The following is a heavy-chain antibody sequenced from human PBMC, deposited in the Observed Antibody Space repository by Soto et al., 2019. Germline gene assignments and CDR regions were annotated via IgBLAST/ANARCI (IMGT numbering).Heavy chain of an antibody. CDR1: GLTSSGIE. CDR2: ISASGDTV. V-gene: IGHV3-48*03. J-gene: IGHJ6*02. D-gene: IGHD2-21*02. CDR3: AGLSVTGGVDV. Sequence: EVRLEESGGGFVQPGEALRLSCVFSGLTSSGIELNWVRQAAGKGLEWLSYISASGDTVDYIDSVRGRFTISRDNAKQSLFLQMSALRVEDTAVYYCAGLSVTGGVDVWGQGTTVTVSS.